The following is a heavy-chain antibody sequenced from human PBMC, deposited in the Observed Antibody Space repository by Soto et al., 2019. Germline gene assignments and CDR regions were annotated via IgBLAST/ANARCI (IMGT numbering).Heavy chain of an antibody. CDR1: GFTFSSYG. CDR2: IWYDGSNK. V-gene: IGHV3-33*01. J-gene: IGHJ6*02. D-gene: IGHD6-6*01. CDR3: ARDSPPNFAGIAARHYYYYGMDV. Sequence: GGSLRLSCAASGFTFSSYGMHWVRQAPGKGLEWVAVIWYDGSNKYYADSVKGRFTISRDNSKNTLYLQMNSLRAEDTAVYYCARDSPPNFAGIAARHYYYYGMDVWGQGTTVTVPS.